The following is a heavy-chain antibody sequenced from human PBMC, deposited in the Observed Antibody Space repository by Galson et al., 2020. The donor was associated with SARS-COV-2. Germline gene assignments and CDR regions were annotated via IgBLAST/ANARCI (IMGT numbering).Heavy chain of an antibody. Sequence: GASLKISCVASGITFSKYGMSWVRQAPGKGLEWVSGIPDNGGGTYYADAVKGRITISRDNSKNTLYLQMNSLRAEDTAVYFCAKEGASVGVAYFDYWGQGVLVTVSS. V-gene: IGHV3-23*01. D-gene: IGHD2-15*01. J-gene: IGHJ4*01. CDR1: GITFSKYG. CDR3: AKEGASVGVAYFDY. CDR2: IPDNGGGT.